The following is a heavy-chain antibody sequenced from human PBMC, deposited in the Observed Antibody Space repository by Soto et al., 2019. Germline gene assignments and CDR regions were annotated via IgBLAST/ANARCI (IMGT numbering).Heavy chain of an antibody. CDR3: ARTGVVITTPFDY. CDR1: GFTFSSYA. Sequence: VQLLESGGGLVQPRGSLRLSCAASGFTFSSYAMHWVRQAPGKGLEWVAVISYDGSNKYYADSVKGRFTISRDNSKNTLYLQMNSLRAEDTAVYYCARTGVVITTPFDYWGQGTLVTVSS. CDR2: ISYDGSNK. D-gene: IGHD3-22*01. J-gene: IGHJ4*02. V-gene: IGHV3-30-3*01.